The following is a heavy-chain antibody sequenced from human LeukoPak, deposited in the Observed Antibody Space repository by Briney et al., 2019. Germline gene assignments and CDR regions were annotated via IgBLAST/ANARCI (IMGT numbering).Heavy chain of an antibody. CDR2: MSNNGAT. CDR1: GGSISGFY. D-gene: IGHD3-10*01. V-gene: IGHV4-59*01. CDR3: ARHSGPWGVCDP. J-gene: IGHJ5*02. Sequence: SETLSLTCTVSGGSISGFYWSWIRQPPGKGLEWIGYMSNNGATTYNPSLKSRVTISIDMSNNHFSLTLKSVTAADKAVYYCARHSGPWGVCDPWTQGPLVTVSS.